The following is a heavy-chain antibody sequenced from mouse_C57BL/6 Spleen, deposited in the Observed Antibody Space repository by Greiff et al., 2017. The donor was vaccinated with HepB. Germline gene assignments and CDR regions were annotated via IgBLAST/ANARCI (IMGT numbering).Heavy chain of an antibody. D-gene: IGHD2-4*01. Sequence: QVQLKQSGAELARPGASVKLSCKASGYTFTSYGISWVKQRTGQGLEWIGEIYPRSGNTYYNEKFKGKATLTADKSSSTAYMELRSLTSEDSAVYFCAKVYDYDKDYAMDYWGQGTSVTVSS. V-gene: IGHV1-81*01. CDR2: IYPRSGNT. CDR3: AKVYDYDKDYAMDY. J-gene: IGHJ4*01. CDR1: GYTFTSYG.